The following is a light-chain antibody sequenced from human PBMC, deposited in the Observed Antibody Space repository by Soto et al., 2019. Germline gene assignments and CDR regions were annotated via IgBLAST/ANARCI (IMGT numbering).Light chain of an antibody. Sequence: EIVLTQSPATLSLSPGERATLSCRASQSVSSNLAWYQQKPGQAPRLLIYGASARATGIPARFSGSGSGTDFTFTISSLQSEDFAVYYCQQYNNWPLTFGQGTKVDIK. J-gene: IGKJ1*01. V-gene: IGKV3-15*01. CDR3: QQYNNWPLT. CDR1: QSVSSN. CDR2: GAS.